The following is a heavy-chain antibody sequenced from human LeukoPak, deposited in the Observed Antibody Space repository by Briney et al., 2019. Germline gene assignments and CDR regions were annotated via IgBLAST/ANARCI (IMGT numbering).Heavy chain of an antibody. CDR3: ARDGYRPD. CDR2: IYSGGST. V-gene: IGHV3-66*01. CDR1: GFTFGDYA. D-gene: IGHD5-24*01. Sequence: GGSLRLSCTASGFTFGDYAMSWFRQAPGKGLEWVSVIYSGGSTYYADSVKGRFTISRDNSKNTLYLQMNSLRAEDTAVYYCARDGYRPDWGQGTLVTVSS. J-gene: IGHJ4*02.